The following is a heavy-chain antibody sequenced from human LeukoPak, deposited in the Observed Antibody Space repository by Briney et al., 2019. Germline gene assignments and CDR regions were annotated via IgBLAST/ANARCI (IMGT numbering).Heavy chain of an antibody. Sequence: KAGGSLRLSCAASGFIFSDYYMSWIRQAPGKGLEWISYISSSGSTIYYADSVKGRFTISRDNAKNSLYLQMNSLRAEDTAVYYCASKNHGSGSYYPSEYFDYWGQGTLVTVSS. D-gene: IGHD3-10*01. V-gene: IGHV3-11*01. CDR3: ASKNHGSGSYYPSEYFDY. CDR1: GFIFSDYY. J-gene: IGHJ4*02. CDR2: ISSSGSTI.